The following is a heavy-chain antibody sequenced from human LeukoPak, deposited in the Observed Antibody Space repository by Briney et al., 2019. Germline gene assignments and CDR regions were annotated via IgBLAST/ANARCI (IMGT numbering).Heavy chain of an antibody. CDR3: ATINFRPY. Sequence: GGSLTLSCEASGFSFSDYYMSWIRQPPGKGLEWIAYIRSGATTIYYADSVKGRFTISRDDAKNSLFLQMNSLRAEDTAIYYCATINFRPYWGQGTLVTVSP. J-gene: IGHJ4*02. V-gene: IGHV3-11*01. CDR1: GFSFSDYY. D-gene: IGHD1-1*01. CDR2: IRSGATTI.